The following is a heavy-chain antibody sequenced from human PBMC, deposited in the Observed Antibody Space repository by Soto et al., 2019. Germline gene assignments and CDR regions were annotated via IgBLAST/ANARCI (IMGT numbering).Heavy chain of an antibody. CDR2: ISAYNGNT. V-gene: IGHV1-18*04. CDR3: ARDWGYSYGTFDY. CDR1: GYTFTSYG. J-gene: IGHJ4*02. Sequence: ASGKGSCNASGYTFTSYGIRGVEQAPGQGLEWMGWISAYNGNTNYAQKLQGRVTMTTDTSTSTAYMELRSLRSDDTAVYYCARDWGYSYGTFDYWGQGTLVPVYS. D-gene: IGHD5-18*01.